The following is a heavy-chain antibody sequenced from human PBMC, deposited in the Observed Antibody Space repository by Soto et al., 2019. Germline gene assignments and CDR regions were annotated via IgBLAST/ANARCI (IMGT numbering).Heavy chain of an antibody. J-gene: IGHJ4*02. Sequence: EVQLLESGGGLVQPGGSLRLSCAASGFTFNNYAMTWVRQAPGKGLEWVSAISGGGDTTSYADSVKGRFTVSRDGFKNTLYLQMSSLRAEDTALYSCAKGRGGSGSLTPRVDFWGQGTLVTVSS. CDR1: GFTFNNYA. CDR3: AKGRGGSGSLTPRVDF. V-gene: IGHV3-23*01. D-gene: IGHD3-10*01. CDR2: ISGGGDTT.